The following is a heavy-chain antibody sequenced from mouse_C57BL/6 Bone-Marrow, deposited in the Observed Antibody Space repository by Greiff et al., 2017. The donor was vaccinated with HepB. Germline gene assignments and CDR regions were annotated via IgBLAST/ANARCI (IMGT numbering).Heavy chain of an antibody. CDR2: IDPEDGDT. D-gene: IGHD1-1*01. J-gene: IGHJ4*01. V-gene: IGHV14-1*01. CDR1: GFNIKDYY. Sequence: EVQGVESGAELVRPGASVKLSCTASGFNIKDYYMHWVKQRPEQGLEWIGRIDPEDGDTEYAPKFQGKATMTADTSSNTAYLQLSSLTSEDTAVYYCTPFITTVVATGRAMDYWGQGTSVTVSS. CDR3: TPFITTVVATGRAMDY.